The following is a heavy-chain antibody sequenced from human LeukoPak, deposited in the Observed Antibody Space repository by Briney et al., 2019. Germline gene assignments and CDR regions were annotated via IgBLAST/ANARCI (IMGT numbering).Heavy chain of an antibody. CDR1: GFTFSSYA. Sequence: GGSLRLSCSASGFTFSSYAMRWVRQAPGKGLEYVSAISSNGGSTYYADSVKGRFTISRDNSKNTLYPQMSSLRAEDTAVYYCVKGVEGAMVFGGDYWGQGTLVTVSS. CDR2: ISSNGGST. V-gene: IGHV3-64D*06. D-gene: IGHD3/OR15-3a*01. CDR3: VKGVEGAMVFGGDY. J-gene: IGHJ4*02.